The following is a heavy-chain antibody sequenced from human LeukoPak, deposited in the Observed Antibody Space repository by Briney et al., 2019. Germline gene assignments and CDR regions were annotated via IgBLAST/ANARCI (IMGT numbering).Heavy chain of an antibody. CDR2: ISAYNGNT. J-gene: IGHJ3*02. V-gene: IGHV1-18*01. CDR1: GYTITSYG. CDR3: ARDSMVTNVNDAFDI. Sequence: ASVKVSCKASGYTITSYGISWVRQAPGQGLEWMGWISAYNGNTNYVQKLQGRVTMTTDTSTSTAYMELRSLRADDTAVYYCARDSMVTNVNDAFDIWGQGTMVTVSS. D-gene: IGHD3-10*01.